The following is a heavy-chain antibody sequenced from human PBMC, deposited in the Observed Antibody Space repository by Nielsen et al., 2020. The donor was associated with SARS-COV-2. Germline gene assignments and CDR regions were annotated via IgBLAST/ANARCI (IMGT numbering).Heavy chain of an antibody. CDR3: ARGPSSSGNY. CDR2: ISSSSSYI. J-gene: IGHJ4*02. V-gene: IGHV3-21*01. Sequence: WIRQPPGKGLEWVSSISSSSSYIYYADSVKGRFTISRDNAKNSLYLQMNSLRAEDTALYYCARGPSSSGNYWGQGTLVTVSS. D-gene: IGHD6-13*01.